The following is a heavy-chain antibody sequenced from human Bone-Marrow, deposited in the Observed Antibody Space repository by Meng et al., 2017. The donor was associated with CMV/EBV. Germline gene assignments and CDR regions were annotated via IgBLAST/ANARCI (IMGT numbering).Heavy chain of an antibody. V-gene: IGHV3-48*03. CDR1: GFIFSSYE. D-gene: IGHD3-10*01. J-gene: IGHJ4*02. CDR3: ARDTRWFGLDF. Sequence: GGSLRLSCVASGFIFSSYEMTWVRQAPGKGLEWLAHISSGATNTYHADSVKDRFTISRDNAKNSLYLQMNSLSDEDMAVYYCARDTRWFGLDFWGQGTLVTVSS. CDR2: ISSGATNT.